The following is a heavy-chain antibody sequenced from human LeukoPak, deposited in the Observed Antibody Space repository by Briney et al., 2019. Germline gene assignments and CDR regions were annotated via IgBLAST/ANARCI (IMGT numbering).Heavy chain of an antibody. V-gene: IGHV5-51*01. Sequence: GESLKISCKGSGYSFTTYWIGWVRQMPGKGLEWMGIIYPGDSDTRYSPSFQGQVTISADKSISTAYLQWSGLKASDTAMYYCAITPMVRGVISFDYWGQGTLVTVSS. CDR3: AITPMVRGVISFDY. J-gene: IGHJ4*02. D-gene: IGHD3-10*01. CDR2: IYPGDSDT. CDR1: GYSFTTYW.